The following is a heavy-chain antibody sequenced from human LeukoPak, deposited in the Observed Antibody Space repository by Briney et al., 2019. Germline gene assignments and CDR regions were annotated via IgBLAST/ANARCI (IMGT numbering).Heavy chain of an antibody. CDR1: RFTFSSYS. Sequence: GGSLRLSCSASRFTFSSYSMIWVRQAPGKGLEWVSYISNSGSSIYYADSVKGRFTISRDDSRNTLYLQMNSLRGDDTAVYYCAKDVGKWESLHFFDYWGQGTLVTVSS. V-gene: IGHV3-21*05. CDR2: ISNSGSSI. J-gene: IGHJ4*02. CDR3: AKDVGKWESLHFFDY. D-gene: IGHD1-26*01.